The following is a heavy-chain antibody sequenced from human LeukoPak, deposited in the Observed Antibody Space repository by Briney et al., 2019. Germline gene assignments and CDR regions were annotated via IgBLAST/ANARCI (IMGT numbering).Heavy chain of an antibody. D-gene: IGHD2-15*01. CDR1: GFTFSSYW. Sequence: PGGSLRLSCAAYGFTFSSYWMSWVRQAPGKGLEWVANIKQDGSEKYYVDSVKGRFTISRDNAKNSLYLQMNSLRAEDTAVYYCARGAAWFDPWGQGTLVTVSS. CDR3: ARGAAWFDP. CDR2: IKQDGSEK. V-gene: IGHV3-7*01. J-gene: IGHJ5*02.